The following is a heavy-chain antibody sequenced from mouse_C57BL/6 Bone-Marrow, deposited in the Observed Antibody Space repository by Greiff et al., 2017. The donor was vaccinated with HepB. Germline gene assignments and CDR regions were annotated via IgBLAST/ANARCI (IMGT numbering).Heavy chain of an antibody. V-gene: IGHV2-5*01. CDR1: GFSLTSYG. Sequence: QVQLQQSGPGLVQPSQSLSITCTVSGFSLTSYGVHWVRQSPGKGLEWLGVIWRGGSTDYNAAFMSRLGITKDNSKSQVFFKMNSLQADDTAIYYCAISISQRGFAYWGQGTLVTVSA. J-gene: IGHJ3*01. CDR3: AISISQRGFAY. CDR2: IWRGGST.